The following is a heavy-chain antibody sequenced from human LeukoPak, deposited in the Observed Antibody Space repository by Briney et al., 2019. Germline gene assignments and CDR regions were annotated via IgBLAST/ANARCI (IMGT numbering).Heavy chain of an antibody. D-gene: IGHD3-10*01. Sequence: GGSLRLSCAASGFTFSSYGMHWVRQAPGKGLEWVAVIWYDGSNKYYADSVKGRFTISRDNSKNTLYLQMNSLRAEGTAVYYCAPDYYGSGRISWGQGTLVTVSS. V-gene: IGHV3-33*01. CDR1: GFTFSSYG. CDR2: IWYDGSNK. J-gene: IGHJ5*02. CDR3: APDYYGSGRIS.